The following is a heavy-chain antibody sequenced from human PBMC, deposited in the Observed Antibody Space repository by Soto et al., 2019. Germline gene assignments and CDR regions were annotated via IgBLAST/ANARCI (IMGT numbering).Heavy chain of an antibody. D-gene: IGHD6-13*01. CDR3: ARRGSSSWYGY. CDR1: GGSISSSSYY. CDR2: IYYSGST. Sequence: SETLSLTCTVSGGSISSSSYYWGWIRQPPGKGLEWIGSIYYSGSTYYNPSLKSRVTISVDTSKNQFSLKLSSVTAADTAVDYCARRGSSSWYGYWGQGTLVTVAS. V-gene: IGHV4-39*01. J-gene: IGHJ4*02.